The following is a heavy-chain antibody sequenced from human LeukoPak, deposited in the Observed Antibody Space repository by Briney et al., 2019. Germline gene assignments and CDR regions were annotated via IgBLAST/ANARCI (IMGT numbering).Heavy chain of an antibody. CDR2: INWDSGSI. CDR3: AKYADDYSDACMDV. V-gene: IGHV3-9*01. Sequence: PGETLRLSCAASGFTFDNYDMHWVRQAPGKGLEWVSGINWDSGSIGYAYFVRRRFIIFRDYAKNSLYLQMNSMRAEDTALYYCAKYADDYSDACMDVWGQGSTVTVSS. CDR1: GFTFDNYD. D-gene: IGHD3-16*01. J-gene: IGHJ6*02.